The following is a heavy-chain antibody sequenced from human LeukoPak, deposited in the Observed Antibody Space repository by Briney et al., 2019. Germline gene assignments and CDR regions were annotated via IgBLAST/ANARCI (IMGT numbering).Heavy chain of an antibody. J-gene: IGHJ4*02. CDR3: ARDTGSRGSLRFDY. D-gene: IGHD3-10*01. V-gene: IGHV3-21*01. CDR1: GFTFSSYS. Sequence: GGSLRLSCAASGFTFSSYSMNWVRQAPGKGLEWVSSISSSSSYIYYADSVKGRFTTSRDNAKNSLYLQMNSLRAEDTAVYYCARDTGSRGSLRFDYWGQGTLVTVSS. CDR2: ISSSSSYI.